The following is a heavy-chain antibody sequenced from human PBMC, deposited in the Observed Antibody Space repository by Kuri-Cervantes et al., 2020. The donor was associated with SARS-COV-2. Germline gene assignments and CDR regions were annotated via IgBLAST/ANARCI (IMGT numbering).Heavy chain of an antibody. V-gene: IGHV3-11*06. D-gene: IGHD2-2*01. J-gene: IGHJ3*02. CDR2: ISSDSSHT. Sequence: GGSLRLSCAASGYTFIYSRMSWIRQAPGKGLEWVSYISSDSSHTNNAESVKGRFTISRDNAKNSLYLQVNSLRAEDTAVYYCARLVFVDAFDIWGQGTMVTVSS. CDR1: GYTFIYSR. CDR3: ARLVFVDAFDI.